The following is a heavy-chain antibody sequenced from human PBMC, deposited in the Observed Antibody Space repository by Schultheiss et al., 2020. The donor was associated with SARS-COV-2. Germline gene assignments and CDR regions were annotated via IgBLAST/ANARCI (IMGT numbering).Heavy chain of an antibody. J-gene: IGHJ6*02. Sequence: SETLSLTCTVSGGYISSYFWSWIRQPPGKGLEWIGYIYYSGSTNYNPSLKSRVTISVDTSKNQFSLKLSSVTAADTAVYYCARGGCSGGSCYYGMDVWGQGTTVTVSS. CDR3: ARGGCSGGSCYYGMDV. CDR2: IYYSGST. V-gene: IGHV4-59*01. CDR1: GGYISSYF. D-gene: IGHD2-15*01.